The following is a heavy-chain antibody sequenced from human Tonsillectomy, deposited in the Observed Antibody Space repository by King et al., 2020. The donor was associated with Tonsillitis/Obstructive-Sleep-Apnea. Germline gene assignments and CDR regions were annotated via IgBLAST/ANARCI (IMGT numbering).Heavy chain of an antibody. D-gene: IGHD5-12*01. CDR1: GYTFTSYY. CDR2: INPNGGST. Sequence: QLVQSGAEVKKPGASVKVSCKASGYTFTSYYMHWVRQAPGQGLEWMGIINPNGGSTSYAQNFQGRVTMTSDTSTSTFYMELSSLRSEDTAVYYCARVKNIGATPAHFYYWGQGTLVTVSS. J-gene: IGHJ4*02. V-gene: IGHV1-46*01. CDR3: ARVKNIGATPAHFYY.